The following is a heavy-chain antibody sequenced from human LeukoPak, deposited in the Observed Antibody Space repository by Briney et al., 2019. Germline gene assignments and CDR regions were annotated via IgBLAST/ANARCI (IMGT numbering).Heavy chain of an antibody. CDR1: GFTFSRYS. D-gene: IGHD3-22*01. Sequence: GSLRLSCAASGFTFSRYSMNWVRQAPGKGLEWVSSISSSSSYIYYADSVKGRFTISRDNAKNSLFLQMNSLRVEDTAVYYCARVAYDSSGYYGDWGQGTLVTVSS. CDR2: ISSSSSYI. J-gene: IGHJ4*02. CDR3: ARVAYDSSGYYGD. V-gene: IGHV3-21*01.